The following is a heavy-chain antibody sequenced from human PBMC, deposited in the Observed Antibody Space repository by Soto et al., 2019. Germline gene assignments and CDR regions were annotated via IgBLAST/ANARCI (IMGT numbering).Heavy chain of an antibody. CDR2: INTDSGNT. V-gene: IGHV1-3*04. J-gene: IGHJ4*02. D-gene: IGHD2-8*02. CDR1: GYTFTSYS. Sequence: GASVKVSCKASGYTFTSYSMHWVRQAPGQRPEWMGWINTDSGNTRYSEDFQGRVTITRDTSASTAYMELSSLKSEDTAVYYCARDWDTNWWGSWYWGQGTLVTVSS. CDR3: ARDWDTNWWGSWY.